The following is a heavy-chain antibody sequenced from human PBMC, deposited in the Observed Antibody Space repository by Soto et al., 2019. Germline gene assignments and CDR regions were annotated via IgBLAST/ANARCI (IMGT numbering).Heavy chain of an antibody. Sequence: EVQVLESGGGLVQPGGSLRLSCAASGFTFSSYTMAWVRQAPGKGLEWVSSISGSCGSPYYADSVQGRFTISRNSYKNMVSLQMTSLSGEDTATYHCTKAGCTGDDCYVPDYWGHGTLVIVSS. J-gene: IGHJ4*01. D-gene: IGHD2-21*01. CDR2: ISGSCGSP. V-gene: IGHV3-23*01. CDR3: TKAGCTGDDCYVPDY. CDR1: GFTFSSYT.